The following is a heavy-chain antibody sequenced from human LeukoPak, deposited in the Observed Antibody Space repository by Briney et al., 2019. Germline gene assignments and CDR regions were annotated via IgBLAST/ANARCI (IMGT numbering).Heavy chain of an antibody. CDR1: GGTFSSYA. CDR3: ARDKRNYYDSSGYSSGYYFDY. V-gene: IGHV1-69*06. CDR2: IIPIFGTA. Sequence: SVKVSCKASGGTFSSYAISWVRQAPGQGLEWMGGIIPIFGTANYAQKFQGRVTITADKSTSTAYMELSSLRSEDTAVYYCARDKRNYYDSSGYSSGYYFDYWGQGTLVTVSS. J-gene: IGHJ4*02. D-gene: IGHD3-22*01.